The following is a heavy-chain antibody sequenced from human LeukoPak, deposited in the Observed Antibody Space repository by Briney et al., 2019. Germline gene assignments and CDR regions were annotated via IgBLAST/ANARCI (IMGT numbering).Heavy chain of an antibody. CDR3: ATDISTHYFGS. J-gene: IGHJ4*02. Sequence: PGRSLRLSCAASGISFRSYGMHWVRQAPGKGLEWVTFIWYDASNKYHAESVKGRFTISRDNSRNTVFLQMNSLRAEDTAIYYCATDISTHYFGSWGQGTLVTVSS. V-gene: IGHV3-33*01. D-gene: IGHD3-9*01. CDR1: GISFRSYG. CDR2: IWYDASNK.